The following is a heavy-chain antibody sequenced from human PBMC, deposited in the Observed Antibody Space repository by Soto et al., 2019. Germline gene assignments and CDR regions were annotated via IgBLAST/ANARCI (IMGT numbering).Heavy chain of an antibody. CDR2: ISSNGGST. CDR3: VKGGSGSYYSGVAFDI. J-gene: IGHJ3*02. D-gene: IGHD3-10*01. CDR1: GFTFSSYA. Sequence: GGSLRLSCSASGFTFSSYAMHWVRQAPGKGLEYVSAISSNGGSTYYADSVKGRFTISRDNSKNTLYLQMSSLRAEDTAVYYCVKGGSGSYYSGVAFDIWRQGTMVTVSS. V-gene: IGHV3-64D*08.